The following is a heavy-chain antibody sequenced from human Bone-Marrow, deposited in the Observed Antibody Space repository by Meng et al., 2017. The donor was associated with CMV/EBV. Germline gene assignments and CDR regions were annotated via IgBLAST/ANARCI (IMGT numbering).Heavy chain of an antibody. CDR3: ARGLLRQWPGRVWFDP. CDR1: GGSVSSGSYY. Sequence: SETLSLTCTVSGGSVSSGSYYWSWIRQPPGKGLEWIGYIYYSGSTNYNPSLKSRVTISVDTSKNQFSLKLSSVTAADTAVYYCARGLLRQWPGRVWFDPWGQGTLVTVSS. CDR2: IYYSGST. J-gene: IGHJ5*02. D-gene: IGHD6-19*01. V-gene: IGHV4-61*01.